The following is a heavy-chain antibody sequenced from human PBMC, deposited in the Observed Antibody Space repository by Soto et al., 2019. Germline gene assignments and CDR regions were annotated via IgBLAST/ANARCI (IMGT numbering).Heavy chain of an antibody. CDR3: ASRDPGTSVDY. D-gene: IGHD1-7*01. Sequence: GGSLRLSCAASGFAFYYYNMNWVRQAPGRGLEWVSSISGSGIDIHFTDSVKGRFTISRDNAKTSLYLQMDSLRPEDTAVYYCASRDPGTSVDYWGQGTLVTVSS. V-gene: IGHV3-21*04. J-gene: IGHJ4*02. CDR2: ISGSGIDI. CDR1: GFAFYYYN.